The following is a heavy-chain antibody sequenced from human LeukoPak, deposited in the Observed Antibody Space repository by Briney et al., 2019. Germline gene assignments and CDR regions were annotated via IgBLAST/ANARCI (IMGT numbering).Heavy chain of an antibody. CDR3: AREPLYSSGWYVMAN. V-gene: IGHV1-3*01. CDR2: INAGNGNT. D-gene: IGHD6-19*01. CDR1: GYTFTSYA. J-gene: IGHJ4*02. Sequence: ASVKVSCKVSGYTFTSYAMHWVRQAPGQRLEWMGWINAGNGNTKYSQKFQGRVTITRDTSASTAYMELSSLRSEDTAVYYCAREPLYSSGWYVMANWGQGTLVTVSS.